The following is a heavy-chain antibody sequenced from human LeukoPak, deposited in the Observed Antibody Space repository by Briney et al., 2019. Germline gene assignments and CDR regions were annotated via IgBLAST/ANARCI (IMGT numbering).Heavy chain of an antibody. J-gene: IGHJ4*02. CDR2: IHPGDSDT. CDR3: ASPFFRSGWYYFDY. D-gene: IGHD6-19*01. CDR1: GCGFSNYW. Sequence: GGSLKISLKGSGCGFSNYWIGWVRPMPGKGVEWKGIIHPGDSDTTYSPSFQGQVTISADKSISTAYLQWSSLKASDTAMYYCASPFFRSGWYYFDYWGQGTLVTVSS. V-gene: IGHV5-51*01.